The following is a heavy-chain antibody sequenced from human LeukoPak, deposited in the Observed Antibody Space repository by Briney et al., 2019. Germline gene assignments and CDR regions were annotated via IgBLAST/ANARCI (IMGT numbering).Heavy chain of an antibody. V-gene: IGHV3-11*01. Sequence: GGSLRLSYAASGFTFSDYYMSWIRQAPGKGLEWVSYISSSGSTIYYADSVKGRFTISRDNAKNSLYLQMNSLRAEDTAVYYCARDQNSSGHLFDCWGQGTLVTVSS. CDR2: ISSSGSTI. D-gene: IGHD3-22*01. J-gene: IGHJ5*01. CDR3: ARDQNSSGHLFDC. CDR1: GFTFSDYY.